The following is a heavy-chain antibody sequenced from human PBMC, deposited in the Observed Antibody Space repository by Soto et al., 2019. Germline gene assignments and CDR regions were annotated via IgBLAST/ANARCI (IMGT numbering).Heavy chain of an antibody. Sequence: PSETLSLTCTVSGGSISSGDYYWSWIRQPPGKGLEWIGYIYYSGSTYYNPSLKSRVTISVDTSKNQFSLKLSSVTAADTAVYYCARVINAVEIESAWFDPWGQGTLVTVSS. J-gene: IGHJ5*02. D-gene: IGHD3-10*01. V-gene: IGHV4-30-4*01. CDR2: IYYSGST. CDR1: GGSISSGDYY. CDR3: ARVINAVEIESAWFDP.